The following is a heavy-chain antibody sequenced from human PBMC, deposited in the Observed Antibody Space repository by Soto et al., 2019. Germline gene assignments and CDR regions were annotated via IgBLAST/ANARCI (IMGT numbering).Heavy chain of an antibody. D-gene: IGHD2-2*01. CDR2: TNAGNGNT. Sequence: QVQLVQSGAEVKKPGASVKVSCKASGYTFTSYAMHWVRQAPGQRLEWMGWTNAGNGNTKYSQKFQGRVTITRDTSASTAYMELSSLRSEDTAVYYCARDSRSDIVVVPAAIPFDYWGQGTLVTVSS. CDR3: ARDSRSDIVVVPAAIPFDY. CDR1: GYTFTSYA. V-gene: IGHV1-3*01. J-gene: IGHJ4*02.